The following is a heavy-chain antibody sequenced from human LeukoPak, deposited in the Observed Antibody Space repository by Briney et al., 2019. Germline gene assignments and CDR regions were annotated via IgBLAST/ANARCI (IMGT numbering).Heavy chain of an antibody. CDR2: INPNTGGT. D-gene: IGHD5-24*01. J-gene: IGHJ4*02. Sequence: ASVKVSCKASGYTFTGYYVHWVRQAPGQGLEWMGRINPNTGGTNYAQKFQGRITMTRDTSIGTAYMELSSLTSDDTAVYYCATLQDGHSSYYFDYWGQGTLVTVSS. CDR3: ATLQDGHSSYYFDY. V-gene: IGHV1-2*06. CDR1: GYTFTGYY.